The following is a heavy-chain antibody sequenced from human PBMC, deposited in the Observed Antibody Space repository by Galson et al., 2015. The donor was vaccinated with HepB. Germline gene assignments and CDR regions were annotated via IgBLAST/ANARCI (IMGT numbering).Heavy chain of an antibody. J-gene: IGHJ3*02. D-gene: IGHD1-26*01. CDR3: ARPLVLNGRFYPGVGPFYI. V-gene: IGHV4-39*01. CDR2: VYYGGTT. CDR1: GDSISTSLYY. Sequence: SETLSLTCTVSGDSISTSLYYWAWIRQGPGKDLEWIGSVYYGGTTYYSPSFQGRVAMSVDASKNQPPLPLTSVTAADTAVYYCARPLVLNGRFYPGVGPFYIWGQGTMVTVS.